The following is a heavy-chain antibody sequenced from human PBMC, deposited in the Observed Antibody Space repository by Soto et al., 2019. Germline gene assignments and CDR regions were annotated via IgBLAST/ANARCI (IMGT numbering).Heavy chain of an antibody. D-gene: IGHD2-21*02. CDR3: ASTPGGGDCYSCASWFDP. CDR1: GGSISSSSYY. J-gene: IGHJ5*02. Sequence: SETLSLTCTVSGGSISSSSYYWGWIRQPPGKGLEWIGSIYYSGSTYYNPSLKSRVTISVDTSKNQFSLKLSSVTAADTAVYYCASTPGGGDCYSCASWFDPWGQGTLVTVSS. V-gene: IGHV4-39*01. CDR2: IYYSGST.